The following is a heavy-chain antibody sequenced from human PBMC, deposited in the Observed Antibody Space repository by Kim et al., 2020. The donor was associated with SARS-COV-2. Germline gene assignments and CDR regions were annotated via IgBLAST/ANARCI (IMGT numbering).Heavy chain of an antibody. CDR1: GYTLTELS. V-gene: IGHV1-24*01. D-gene: IGHD6-19*01. Sequence: ASVKVSCKVSGYTLTELSMHWVRQAPGKGLEWMGGFDPEDGETIYAQKFQGRVTMTEDTSTDTAYMELSSLRSEDTAVYYCATIGLKSIAVAGTLNPFDYWGQGTLVTVSS. CDR2: FDPEDGET. CDR3: ATIGLKSIAVAGTLNPFDY. J-gene: IGHJ4*02.